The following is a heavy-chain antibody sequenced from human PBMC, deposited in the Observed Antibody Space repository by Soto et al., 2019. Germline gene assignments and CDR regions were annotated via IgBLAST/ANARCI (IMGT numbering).Heavy chain of an antibody. CDR1: GFTFSSYA. V-gene: IGHV3-23*01. Sequence: GLLRLCCAASGFTFSSYAMRWIRQAQGRGLEWVSAISGSGGSTYYADSVKGRFTISRDNSKNTLYLQMNSLRAEDTAVYYCAKDLSVGGVIVFYYYYGMDVWGQGTTVTVSS. J-gene: IGHJ6*02. CDR2: ISGSGGST. D-gene: IGHD3-16*02. CDR3: AKDLSVGGVIVFYYYYGMDV.